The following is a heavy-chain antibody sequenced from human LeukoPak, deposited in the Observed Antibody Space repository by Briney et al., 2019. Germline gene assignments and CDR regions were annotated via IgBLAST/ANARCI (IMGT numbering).Heavy chain of an antibody. CDR1: GFTFTSYS. J-gene: IGHJ4*02. CDR2: ISGGGGST. Sequence: PGGSLRLSCAASGFTFTSYSMNWVRQAPGKGLEWVSTISGGGGSTYYADSVKGRFTISRDNAKNTLYLQMNSLRAEDTAVYYCARDMSSGYYSLDYWGQGTLVTVSS. V-gene: IGHV3-23*01. D-gene: IGHD3-22*01. CDR3: ARDMSSGYYSLDY.